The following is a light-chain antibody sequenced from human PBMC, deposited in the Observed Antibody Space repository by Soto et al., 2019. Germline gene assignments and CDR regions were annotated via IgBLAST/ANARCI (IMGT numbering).Light chain of an antibody. V-gene: IGLV2-14*01. Sequence: QSALTQPASVSGSPGQSITISCTGTSSDVGGYNYVSWYQQHPGKAHKLMIYDVSKRPSGVSNRFSGSKSGNTASLTISGLQAEDEADYYCSSYASRSTVVFGGGTKLTVL. CDR1: SSDVGGYNY. J-gene: IGLJ2*01. CDR2: DVS. CDR3: SSYASRSTVV.